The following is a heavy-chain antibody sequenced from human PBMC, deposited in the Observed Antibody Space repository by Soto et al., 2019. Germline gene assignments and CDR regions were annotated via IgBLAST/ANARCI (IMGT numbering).Heavy chain of an antibody. Sequence: GGSLRLSCAASGFTSSDAWMSWVRQAPGKGLEWVSYISSSGSTIYYADSVKGRFTISRDNAKNSLYLQMNSLRAEDTAVYYCARDRARMSGYEDYYYYGMDVWGQGTTVTVSS. V-gene: IGHV3-11*04. CDR3: ARDRARMSGYEDYYYYGMDV. J-gene: IGHJ6*02. CDR2: ISSSGSTI. CDR1: GFTSSDAW. D-gene: IGHD5-12*01.